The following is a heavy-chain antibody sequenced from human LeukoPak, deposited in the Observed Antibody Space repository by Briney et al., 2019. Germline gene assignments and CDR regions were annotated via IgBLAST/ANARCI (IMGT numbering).Heavy chain of an antibody. J-gene: IGHJ4*02. CDR3: TLIQGWGSGSYYRDF. Sequence: GGSLRLSCAASGFSISNDWMSWARQAPGKGLEWVARVKSRSAGETTDYAAPVKGRFTISRDDSKNTLYLQMNSLKTEDTAVYYCTLIQGWGSGSYYRDFWGQGTLVIVSS. D-gene: IGHD3-10*01. V-gene: IGHV3-15*01. CDR2: VKSRSAGETT. CDR1: GFSISNDW.